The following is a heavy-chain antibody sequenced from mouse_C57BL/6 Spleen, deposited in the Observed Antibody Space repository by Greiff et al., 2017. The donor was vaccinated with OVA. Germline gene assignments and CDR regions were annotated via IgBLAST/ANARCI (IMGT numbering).Heavy chain of an antibody. CDR1: GYTFTDYY. CDR3: ARRYDYDEGFDY. Sequence: EVKLQQSGPELVKPGASVKISCKASGYTFTDYYMNWVKQSHGKSLEWIGDINPNNGGTSYNQKFKGKATLTVDKSSSTAYMELRSLTSEDSAVYYCARRYDYDEGFDYWGQGTTLTVSS. J-gene: IGHJ2*01. D-gene: IGHD2-4*01. CDR2: INPNNGGT. V-gene: IGHV1-26*01.